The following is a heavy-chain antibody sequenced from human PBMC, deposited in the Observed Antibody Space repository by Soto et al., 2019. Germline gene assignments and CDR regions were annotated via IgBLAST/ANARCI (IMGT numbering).Heavy chain of an antibody. D-gene: IGHD2-2*01. Sequence: QLQLQESGPGLVKPSETLSLTCTVSGGSISSSSYYWGWIRQPPGKGLEWIGSIYYSGSTYYNPSLKSRVTISVDTSKIHFPLKLSSVTAADTAVYYCARQGCSSTSCYWDPMYYFDYWGQGTLVTVSS. CDR3: ARQGCSSTSCYWDPMYYFDY. J-gene: IGHJ4*02. V-gene: IGHV4-39*01. CDR2: IYYSGST. CDR1: GGSISSSSYY.